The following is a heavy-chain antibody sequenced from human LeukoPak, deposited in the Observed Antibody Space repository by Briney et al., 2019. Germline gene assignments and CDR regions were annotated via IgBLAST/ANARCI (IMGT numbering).Heavy chain of an antibody. V-gene: IGHV4-39*07. J-gene: IGHJ6*03. CDR2: IYYSGST. CDR1: GGSISSSSYY. CDR3: ARVDGSGSYIPLYSVAGYYYYMDV. D-gene: IGHD3-10*01. Sequence: SETLSLTCTVSGGSISSSSYYWGWIRQPPGKGLEWIGSIYYSGSTYYNPSLKSRVTISVDTSKNQFSLKLSSVTAADTAVYYCARVDGSGSYIPLYSVAGYYYYMDVWGKGTTVTVSS.